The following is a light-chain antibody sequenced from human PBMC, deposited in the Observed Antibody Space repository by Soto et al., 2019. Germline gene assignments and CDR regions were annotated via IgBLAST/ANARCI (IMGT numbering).Light chain of an antibody. V-gene: IGLV2-23*02. CDR2: EVS. CDR1: SSDVGSYNL. CDR3: CSYGGSYV. Sequence: QSVLTQPASVSGSPGQSITISCTRTSSDVGSYNLVSWYQQPPGKAPKVMIYEVSKRPSGVSNRFSGSKSGNTASLTISGLQAEDEADYYCCSYGGSYVSGTGTKVTVL. J-gene: IGLJ1*01.